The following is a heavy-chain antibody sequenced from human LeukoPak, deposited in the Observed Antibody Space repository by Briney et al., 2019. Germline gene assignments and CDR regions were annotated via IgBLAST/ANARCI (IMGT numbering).Heavy chain of an antibody. J-gene: IGHJ4*02. Sequence: SETLSLTCTVSGGSISSYYWSWIRQPPGKGLEWIGYIYTSGSTNYNPSLKSRVTISVDTSKNQFSLKLSSVTAADTAVYYCAGTFPLSPSAFDYWGQGTLVTVSS. CDR1: GGSISSYY. D-gene: IGHD2-21*01. CDR3: AGTFPLSPSAFDY. CDR2: IYTSGST. V-gene: IGHV4-4*09.